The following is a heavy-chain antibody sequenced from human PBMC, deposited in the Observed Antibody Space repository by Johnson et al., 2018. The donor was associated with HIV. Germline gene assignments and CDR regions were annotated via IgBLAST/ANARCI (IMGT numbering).Heavy chain of an antibody. D-gene: IGHD5-24*01. Sequence: VQLVESGGGVVRPGGSLRLSCVASRFTFDNYAMNWVRQVPGKGLEWVSSISGSGGSTYYADSVRGSFSISRDNSKNTMYLQMNRLRAEDTAVYYCVRACRDGYTCDAFDIWGQGTMVTVSS. CDR1: RFTFDNYA. V-gene: IGHV3-23*04. CDR2: ISGSGGST. J-gene: IGHJ3*02. CDR3: VRACRDGYTCDAFDI.